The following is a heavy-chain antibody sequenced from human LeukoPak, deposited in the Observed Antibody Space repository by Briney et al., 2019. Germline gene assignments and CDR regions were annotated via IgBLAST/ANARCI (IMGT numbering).Heavy chain of an antibody. CDR3: ARFSAHQLRSGYYYYMDV. CDR2: IYYTGST. CDR1: GGSIRSYY. J-gene: IGHJ6*03. V-gene: IGHV4-59*01. Sequence: PSETLSLTCTVSGGSIRSYYWSWVRQPPGKGLEYIGHIYYTGSTDYNSSLKSRVTMSLDTSKNQFSLKLSSVTAADTAVYSCARFSAHQLRSGYYYYMDVWGKGTTVTVSS. D-gene: IGHD2-2*01.